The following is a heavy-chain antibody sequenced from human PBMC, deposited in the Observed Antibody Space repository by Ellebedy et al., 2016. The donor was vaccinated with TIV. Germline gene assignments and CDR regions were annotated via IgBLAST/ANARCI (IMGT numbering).Heavy chain of an antibody. Sequence: SETLSLTXTVSGGSISSSSYYWGWIRQPPGKGLEWIGSIYYSGSTYYNPSLKSRVTISVDTSKNQFSLKLSSVTAADTAVYYCARGATGELHPGALFDYWGQGTLVTVSS. V-gene: IGHV4-39*01. J-gene: IGHJ4*02. D-gene: IGHD1-26*01. CDR2: IYYSGST. CDR3: ARGATGELHPGALFDY. CDR1: GGSISSSSYY.